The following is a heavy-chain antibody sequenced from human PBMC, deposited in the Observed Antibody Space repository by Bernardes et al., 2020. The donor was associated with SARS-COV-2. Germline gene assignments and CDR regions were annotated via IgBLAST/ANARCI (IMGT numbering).Heavy chain of an antibody. Sequence: GGSLRLSCSASGFTFSSYAMHWVRQAPGKGLEYVSAISSNGGSTYYADSVKGRFTISRDNSKNTLYLQMSSLRAEDTAVYYCVKNSLAVLLWFGESLYWGQGTLVTVSS. D-gene: IGHD3-10*01. CDR3: VKNSLAVLLWFGESLY. CDR2: ISSNGGST. V-gene: IGHV3-64D*06. J-gene: IGHJ4*02. CDR1: GFTFSSYA.